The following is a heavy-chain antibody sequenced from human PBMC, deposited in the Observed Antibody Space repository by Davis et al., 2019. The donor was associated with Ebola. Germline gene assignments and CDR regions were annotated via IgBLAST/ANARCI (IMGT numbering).Heavy chain of an antibody. J-gene: IGHJ6*02. CDR3: ARSASRLRFTLSRMDV. CDR1: GYSISSGYY. Sequence: PSETLSLTCTVSGYSISSGYYWGWIRQPPGMGLEWIGNIYHSGSTYYNPSLKSRVTMSVDTSKNQFSLKLSSVTAADTAVYYCARSASRLRFTLSRMDVWGQGTTVTVSS. D-gene: IGHD3-3*01. CDR2: IYHSGST. V-gene: IGHV4-38-2*02.